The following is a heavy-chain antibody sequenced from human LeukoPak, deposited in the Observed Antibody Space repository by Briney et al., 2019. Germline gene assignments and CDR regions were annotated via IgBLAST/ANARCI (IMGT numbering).Heavy chain of an antibody. CDR3: ARGLGVVTAQSEQPKPRYFDL. D-gene: IGHD2-21*02. CDR2: ISGYNGNT. CDR1: GYTFISYG. J-gene: IGHJ2*01. Sequence: ASVKVSFKASGYTFISYGISWVRQAPGQGLEWMGWISGYNGNTNYAQNLQGRVTMTTDTSTSTAYMELRSLRSDNTAVYYCARGLGVVTAQSEQPKPRYFDLWGRGTQVTVSS. V-gene: IGHV1-18*01.